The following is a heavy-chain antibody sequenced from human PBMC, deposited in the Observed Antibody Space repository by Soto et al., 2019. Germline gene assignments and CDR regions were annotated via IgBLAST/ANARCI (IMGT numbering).Heavy chain of an antibody. J-gene: IGHJ6*02. CDR3: ARVRAYYYGMDV. Sequence: SETLSLTCTVSGGSISSYYWSWIRQPPGKGLEWIGYIYYSGSTNYNPSLKSRVTISVDTSKNQFSLKLSSVTAADTAVYYCARVRAYYYGMDVWGQGTTVTVSS. CDR1: GGSISSYY. CDR2: IYYSGST. V-gene: IGHV4-59*01.